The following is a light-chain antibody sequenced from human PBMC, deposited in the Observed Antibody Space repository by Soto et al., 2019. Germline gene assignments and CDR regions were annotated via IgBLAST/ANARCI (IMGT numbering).Light chain of an antibody. V-gene: IGKV4-1*01. CDR3: EQYYTGRT. Sequence: DIVMTQSPDSLPVSLGERATINCRSSQSILYSSNSKNYLAWNQQKPGQPPRLLIYWASTRESGVPDRFSGSGSGTDFTLTISSLHAEYVAVYYCEQYYTGRTFGQGTKVEIK. J-gene: IGKJ1*01. CDR1: QSILYSSNSKNY. CDR2: WAS.